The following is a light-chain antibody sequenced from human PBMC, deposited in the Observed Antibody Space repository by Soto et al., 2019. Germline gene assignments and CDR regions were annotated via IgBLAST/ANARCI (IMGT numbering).Light chain of an antibody. V-gene: IGKV1-33*01. CDR1: QDISNY. Sequence: DIQMTQSPSSLSASVGDRVTITCQASQDISNYLNWYQQKPGKAPKLLIYDASNLETGVPSRFSGSGSGTDFTFTISSLQPEDIATYYCQQFNSYPVTFGHGTRLDIK. J-gene: IGKJ5*01. CDR3: QQFNSYPVT. CDR2: DAS.